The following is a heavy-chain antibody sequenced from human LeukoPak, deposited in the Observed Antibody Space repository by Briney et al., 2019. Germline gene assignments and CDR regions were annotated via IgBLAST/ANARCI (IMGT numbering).Heavy chain of an antibody. CDR1: GYTFTGYY. V-gene: IGHV1-2*02. J-gene: IGHJ4*02. CDR2: INPNSGGT. Sequence: ASVKVSCKASGYTFTGYYMHWVRQAPGQGLEWMGWINPNSGGTNYAQKFQGRVTMTRDTSISTAYMELSRLRSDDTAVYYCARTPSSWIQLWAFDYWSQGTLVTVSS. D-gene: IGHD5-18*01. CDR3: ARTPSSWIQLWAFDY.